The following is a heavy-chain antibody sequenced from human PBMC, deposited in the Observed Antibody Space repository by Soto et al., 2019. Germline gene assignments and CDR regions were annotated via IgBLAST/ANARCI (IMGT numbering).Heavy chain of an antibody. J-gene: IGHJ4*02. D-gene: IGHD4-17*01. CDR1: GFTFTDYW. Sequence: EVQLVEFGGGLIQTGGSLRLSFAASGFTFTDYWMHWARQDPGKGLVLVSRIKADEITTTYAASVQGRFTIFRDNAKNQLYLQMNSLTAEDTDVYYLARGLYLDYGQDYWGRGTLVTVAS. CDR2: IKADEITT. V-gene: IGHV3-74*03. CDR3: ARGLYLDYGQDY.